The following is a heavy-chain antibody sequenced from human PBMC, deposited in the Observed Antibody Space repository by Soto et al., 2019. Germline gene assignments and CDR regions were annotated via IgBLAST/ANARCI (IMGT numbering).Heavy chain of an antibody. CDR2: IIPIFGTA. Sequence: SVKVSCKASGGTFSSYAISWVRQAPGQGLEWMGGIIPIFGTANYAQKFQGRVTITADESTSTAYMELSSLRSEDTAVYYCARLWAAAGTESHDNWFDPWGQGTLVTVSS. CDR3: ARLWAAAGTESHDNWFDP. CDR1: GGTFSSYA. V-gene: IGHV1-69*13. J-gene: IGHJ5*02. D-gene: IGHD6-13*01.